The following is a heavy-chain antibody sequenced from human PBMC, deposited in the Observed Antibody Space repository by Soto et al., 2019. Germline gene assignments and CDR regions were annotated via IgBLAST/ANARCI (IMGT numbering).Heavy chain of an antibody. Sequence: ASVKVSCKASGYTFTSYDINWVRQATGQGLEWMGWVNPNSGNTDYAQKFQGRVTMTRNTSISTAYMELRSLRSDDTAVYYCARGSPFDYWGQGTLVTVSS. V-gene: IGHV1-8*01. CDR1: GYTFTSYD. J-gene: IGHJ4*02. CDR2: VNPNSGNT. CDR3: ARGSPFDY.